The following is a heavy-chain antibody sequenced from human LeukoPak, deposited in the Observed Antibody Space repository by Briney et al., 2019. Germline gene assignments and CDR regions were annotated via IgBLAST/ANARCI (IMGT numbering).Heavy chain of an antibody. CDR2: IKSKTDGGTT. V-gene: IGHV3-15*01. J-gene: IGHJ3*02. CDR3: ARGASVVPGIDNAFDI. D-gene: IGHD6-19*01. CDR1: GFTFSSYS. Sequence: GGSLRLSCAASGFTFSSYSMSWVRQAPGKGLEWVGRIKSKTDGGTTDYAAPVKGRFTISRDDSKNTLYLQMNSLKTEDTAVYYCARGASVVPGIDNAFDIWGQGTMVTVSS.